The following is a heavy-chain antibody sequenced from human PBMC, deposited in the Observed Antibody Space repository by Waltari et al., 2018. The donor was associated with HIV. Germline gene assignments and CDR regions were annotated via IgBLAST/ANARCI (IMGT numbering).Heavy chain of an antibody. CDR3: AGEDDRGDFP. V-gene: IGHV3-23*01. CDR2: VSESGDST. D-gene: IGHD2-21*01. CDR1: GLTIKNYA. J-gene: IGHJ5*02. Sequence: ELYLLESGGGLVQPGGPLIASFAVSGLTIKNYAVSWVRQAPGKGLEWISSVSESGDSTYYADSVEGRFTISRDNSKNMLYLQMNGLRVEDTAVYYCAGEDDRGDFPWGQGTLVTVSA.